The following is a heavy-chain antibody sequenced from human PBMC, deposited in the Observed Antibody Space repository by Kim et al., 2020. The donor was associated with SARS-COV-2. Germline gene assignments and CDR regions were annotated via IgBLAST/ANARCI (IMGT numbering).Heavy chain of an antibody. D-gene: IGHD5-18*01. CDR2: IYYSGYT. CDR1: GGSVSSGSYY. Sequence: SETLSLTCTVSGGSVSSGSYYWSWIRQPPGKGLEWIGYIYYSGYTNYNPSLKSRVIISVDTSKNQFSLKLTSVTAADTAVYYCARTRWMQLWPFENWGQGTLVTVSS. V-gene: IGHV4-61*01. CDR3: ARTRWMQLWPFEN. J-gene: IGHJ4*02.